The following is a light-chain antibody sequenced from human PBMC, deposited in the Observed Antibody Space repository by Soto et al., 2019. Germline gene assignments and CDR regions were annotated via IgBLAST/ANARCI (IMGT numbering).Light chain of an antibody. V-gene: IGLV2-14*01. CDR1: SSDVGGYNY. CDR3: SSYTSSSALVV. CDR2: DVS. J-gene: IGLJ2*01. Sequence: QSALTQPASVSGSPGQSITISCTGTSSDVGGYNYVSWYQQHPGKAPKLMIYDVSNRPSGVSNRFSGSKSGNTACLTISGVQAEDEADYYCSSYTSSSALVVFGGGTKVTVL.